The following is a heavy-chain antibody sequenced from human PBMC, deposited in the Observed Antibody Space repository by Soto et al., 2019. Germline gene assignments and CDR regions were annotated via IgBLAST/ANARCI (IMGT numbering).Heavy chain of an antibody. CDR1: GGSISSYY. V-gene: IGHV4-59*01. J-gene: IGHJ5*02. CDR2: IYSSGST. Sequence: SETLSLTCTVSGGSISSYYWFWIRQPPGKGLEWIGYIYSSGSTNYNPSLKSRVSMSVDTSKNQFSLKVTSVTAADTAVYYCARAGDYILGSWYWFNPWGQGSLVTVSS. D-gene: IGHD4-17*01. CDR3: ARAGDYILGSWYWFNP.